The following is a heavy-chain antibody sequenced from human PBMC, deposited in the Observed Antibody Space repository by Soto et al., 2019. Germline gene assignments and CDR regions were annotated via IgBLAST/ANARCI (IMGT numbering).Heavy chain of an antibody. CDR1: GGCITSYYW. CDR2: IDWDDDK. J-gene: IGHJ4*02. D-gene: IGHD3-22*01. V-gene: IGHV2-70*11. CDR3: ARISDYDSSGYWNPIDY. Sequence: TLSLTCTVSGGCITSYYWSWIRQPPGKALEWLARIDWDDDKYYSTSLKTRLTISKDTSKNQVVLTMTNMDPVDTAMYYCARISDYDSSGYWNPIDYWGQGTLVTVSS.